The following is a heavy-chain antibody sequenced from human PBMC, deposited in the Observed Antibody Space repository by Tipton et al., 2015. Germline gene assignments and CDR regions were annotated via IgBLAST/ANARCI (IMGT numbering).Heavy chain of an antibody. Sequence: SLRLSCAASGFIFTSYAMTWVRQVPGKGLEWVSSISGTGDSTFYADSVKGRFIISGDNSKDTSYLQTNSLRAEDTALYYCAKLKTWNHDFDSWGQGTLVTVSS. CDR2: ISGTGDST. J-gene: IGHJ4*02. D-gene: IGHD1-14*01. CDR1: GFIFTSYA. CDR3: AKLKTWNHDFDS. V-gene: IGHV3-23*01.